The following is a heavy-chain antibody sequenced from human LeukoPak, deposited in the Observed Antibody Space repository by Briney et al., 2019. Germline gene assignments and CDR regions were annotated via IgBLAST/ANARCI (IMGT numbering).Heavy chain of an antibody. D-gene: IGHD5-24*01. CDR1: GGSISSYY. Sequence: SETLSLTCTVSGGSISSYYWSWIRQPAGKGLEWIGRIYTSGSTNNNPSLKSRVTMSVDTSKNQFSLKLSSVTAADTAVYYCARSRPDKDRDMAFDYWGQGTLVTVSS. CDR2: IYTSGST. CDR3: ARSRPDKDRDMAFDY. V-gene: IGHV4-4*07. J-gene: IGHJ4*02.